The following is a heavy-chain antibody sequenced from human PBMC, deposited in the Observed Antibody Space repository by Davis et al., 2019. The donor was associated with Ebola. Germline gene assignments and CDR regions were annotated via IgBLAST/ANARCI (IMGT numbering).Heavy chain of an antibody. CDR3: AREGTGDGFIYYYGMDV. D-gene: IGHD1-1*01. CDR1: GYTFTTYD. J-gene: IGHJ6*02. V-gene: IGHV1-8*02. Sequence: AASVKVSCKASGYTFTTYDIHWVRQATGQGLEWMGWMNPNSENTGYAQKFQGRVTMTRSTSISTAYMGLSSLRSEDTAVYYCAREGTGDGFIYYYGMDVWGQGTTVTVSS. CDR2: MNPNSENT.